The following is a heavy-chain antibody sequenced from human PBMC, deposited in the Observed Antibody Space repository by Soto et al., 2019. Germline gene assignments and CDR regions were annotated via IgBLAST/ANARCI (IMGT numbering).Heavy chain of an antibody. Sequence: SVKVSCKASGGTFSSYTISWVRQAPGQGLEWMGRIIPILGIANYAQKFQGRVTITADTSTTTAYMELMSLRSDDTAVYYCARDLYSSAWPYYFDYWGQGTLVTVSS. V-gene: IGHV1-69*04. CDR2: IIPILGIA. CDR3: ARDLYSSAWPYYFDY. D-gene: IGHD6-19*01. J-gene: IGHJ4*02. CDR1: GGTFSSYT.